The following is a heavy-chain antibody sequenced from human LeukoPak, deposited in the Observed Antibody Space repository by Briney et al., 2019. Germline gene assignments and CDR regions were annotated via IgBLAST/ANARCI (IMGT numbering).Heavy chain of an antibody. CDR1: GGTFSSYA. D-gene: IGHD4-17*01. Sequence: GASVKVSCKASGGTFSSYAISWVRQAPGQGLEWMGRIIPILGIANYAQKFQGRVTITADKSTSTAYMELSSLRSEDTAVYYCARVTDMTYGDYHYYYGMDVWGQGTTVTVSS. CDR2: IIPILGIA. CDR3: ARVTDMTYGDYHYYYGMDV. J-gene: IGHJ6*02. V-gene: IGHV1-69*04.